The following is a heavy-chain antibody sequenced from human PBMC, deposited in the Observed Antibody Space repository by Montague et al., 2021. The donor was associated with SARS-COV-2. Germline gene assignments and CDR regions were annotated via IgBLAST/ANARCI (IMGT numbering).Heavy chain of an antibody. Sequence: TLSLTCTVSGGSIRSGSYYWSWIRQPAGKGLEWIGRIYSSGSTNYNPSLKSRVTMSVDTSKNQFSLKLSSVTAADTAVYYCARVYVDYSYYYGLDVWGQGTTVTVSS. J-gene: IGHJ6*02. D-gene: IGHD3-16*01. CDR3: ARVYVDYSYYYGLDV. V-gene: IGHV4-61*02. CDR1: GGSIRSGSYY. CDR2: IYSSGST.